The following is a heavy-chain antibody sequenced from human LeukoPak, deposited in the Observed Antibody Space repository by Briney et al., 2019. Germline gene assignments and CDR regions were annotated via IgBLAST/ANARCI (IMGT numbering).Heavy chain of an antibody. J-gene: IGHJ4*02. V-gene: IGHV3-23*01. D-gene: IGHD3-22*01. CDR2: ISGSGGST. Sequence: PGGSLRLSCAAFGFTFSSYGMSWVRQAPGKGLEWVSAISGSGGSTYYADSVKGRFTISRDNSKNTLYLQMNSLRAEDTAVYYCAKCDSSGYYQGNYFDYWGQGTLVTVSS. CDR1: GFTFSSYG. CDR3: AKCDSSGYYQGNYFDY.